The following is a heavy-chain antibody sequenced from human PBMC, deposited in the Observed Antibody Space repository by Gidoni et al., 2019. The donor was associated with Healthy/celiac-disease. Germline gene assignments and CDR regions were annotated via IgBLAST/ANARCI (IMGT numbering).Heavy chain of an antibody. J-gene: IGHJ5*02. CDR1: GGSIRSTSYY. CDR3: ARRAVYYDSSGPVNWFDP. CDR2: IYYSWST. Sequence: QLQLQESGPGLVEPSETLSLTCTVSGGSIRSTSYYWGWIRQPPGKGLEWIGSIYYSWSTYYNPSLKSRVTISVDTSKNQCYLKLSSVTAADTAVYYCARRAVYYDSSGPVNWFDPWGQGTLVTVSS. D-gene: IGHD3-22*01. V-gene: IGHV4-39*01.